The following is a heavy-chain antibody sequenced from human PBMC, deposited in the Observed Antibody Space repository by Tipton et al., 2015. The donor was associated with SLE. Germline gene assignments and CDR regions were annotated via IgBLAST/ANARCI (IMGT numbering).Heavy chain of an antibody. CDR3: ARYPSSLGGGVDV. CDR2: ISPSGGST. Sequence: QLVQSGAEVKKPGASVKVSCKASGYTFTSYYMHWVRQAPGQGLEWMGIISPSGGSTSYAQQFQGRVTMTRDTSTSTVYMELSSLRSEDTAVYYCARYPSSLGGGVDVWGQGTTVTVSS. J-gene: IGHJ6*02. D-gene: IGHD3-16*01. CDR1: GYTFTSYY. V-gene: IGHV1-46*01.